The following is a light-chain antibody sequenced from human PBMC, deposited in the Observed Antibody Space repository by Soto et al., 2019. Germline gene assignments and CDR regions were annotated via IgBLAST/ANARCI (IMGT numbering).Light chain of an antibody. CDR3: CSYTVSGPYV. CDR1: SSDVGGYKY. CDR2: AVS. Sequence: QAVRTEPAAVSGSPGEAVTISCTGTSSDVGGYKYVSWYQQHAGKAPKLRSYAVSNRPSGVSNRFSGSKSGNTATLTISGLQAEDEADYYCCSYTVSGPYVFGTGTKVTVX. V-gene: IGLV2-14*01. J-gene: IGLJ1*01.